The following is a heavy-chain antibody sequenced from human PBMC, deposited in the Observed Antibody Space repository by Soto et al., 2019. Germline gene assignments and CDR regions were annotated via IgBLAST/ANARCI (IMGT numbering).Heavy chain of an antibody. D-gene: IGHD3-22*01. Sequence: QVQLVESGGGLVKPGGSLRLSCVASGFTFSDYYMSWIRQAPGKGLEWLSYISGSSDNTNYADSVKGRFTISRDNAKKSLFLEMNSLRAEDTAVYYCATITMMNWGQGTLVTVSS. CDR3: ATITMMN. CDR1: GFTFSDYY. V-gene: IGHV3-11*06. J-gene: IGHJ4*02. CDR2: ISGSSDNT.